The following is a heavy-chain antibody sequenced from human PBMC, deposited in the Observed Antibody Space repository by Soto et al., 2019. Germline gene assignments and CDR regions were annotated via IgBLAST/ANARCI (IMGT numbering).Heavy chain of an antibody. V-gene: IGHV3-7*01. J-gene: IGHJ4*02. D-gene: IGHD1-20*01. CDR3: AIRYNDY. Sequence: GGSLRLSCATSGFTFKTYWMTWVRQAPGKGLEWVANIKPDGGEKYYVDSVKGRFTISRDNAKNSLYLQMNSLRVEDTAVYYCAIRYNDYWGQGTPVTVSS. CDR2: IKPDGGEK. CDR1: GFTFKTYW.